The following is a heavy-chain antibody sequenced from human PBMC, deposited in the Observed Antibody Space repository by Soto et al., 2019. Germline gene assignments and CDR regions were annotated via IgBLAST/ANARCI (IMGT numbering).Heavy chain of an antibody. CDR3: ARTIEYSSGWYSDY. D-gene: IGHD6-19*01. J-gene: IGHJ4*02. Sequence: ASVKVSCKASGYTFTSYGISWVRQAPGQGLEWMGWISAYNGNTNYAQKLQGRVTMTSDTSTSTAYMELRSLRSDDTAVYYCARTIEYSSGWYSDYWGQGTLVTVSS. V-gene: IGHV1-18*01. CDR1: GYTFTSYG. CDR2: ISAYNGNT.